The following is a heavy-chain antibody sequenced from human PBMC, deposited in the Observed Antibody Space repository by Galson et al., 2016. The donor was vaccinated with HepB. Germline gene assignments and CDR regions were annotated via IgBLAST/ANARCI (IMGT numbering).Heavy chain of an antibody. CDR2: AHYRSKWYN. V-gene: IGHV6-1*01. Sequence: CAISGDSVSSDSAAWNWVRQSPSRGLEWLGRAHYRSKWYNNYAISVKSRITINPDTSKNQFSLQLNSVTPEDTAVYYCAKERGDGYYGMDVWGQGTTVTVSS. J-gene: IGHJ6*02. CDR1: GDSVSSDSAA. CDR3: AKERGDGYYGMDV.